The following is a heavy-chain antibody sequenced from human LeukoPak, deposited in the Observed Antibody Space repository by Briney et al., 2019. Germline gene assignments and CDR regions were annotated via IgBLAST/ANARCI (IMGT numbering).Heavy chain of an antibody. CDR2: ISSSGSTI. D-gene: IGHD2-2*01. V-gene: IGHV3-48*03. CDR1: GFTFSSYE. Sequence: PGGSLRLSCAASGFTFSSYEMNWVRQAPGKGLEWVSYISSSGSTIYYADSVKGRFTISRDNAKNPLYLQMNSLRAEDTAVYYCARGRGSSTSWDYYYYYMDVWGKGTTVTVSS. CDR3: ARGRGSSTSWDYYYYYMDV. J-gene: IGHJ6*03.